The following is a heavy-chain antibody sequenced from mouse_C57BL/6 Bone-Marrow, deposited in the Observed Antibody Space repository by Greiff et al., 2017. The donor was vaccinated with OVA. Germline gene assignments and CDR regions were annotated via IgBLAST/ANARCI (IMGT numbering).Heavy chain of an antibody. V-gene: IGHV1-19*01. CDR3: ARTPIYYGNYDWFAY. Sequence: EVQVVESGPVLVKPGASVKMSCKASGYTFTDYYMNWVKQSHGKSLEWIGVINPYNGGTSYNQKFKGKATLTVDKSSSTAYMELNSLTSEDSAVYYCARTPIYYGNYDWFAYWGQGTLVTVSA. CDR1: GYTFTDYY. D-gene: IGHD2-1*01. J-gene: IGHJ3*01. CDR2: INPYNGGT.